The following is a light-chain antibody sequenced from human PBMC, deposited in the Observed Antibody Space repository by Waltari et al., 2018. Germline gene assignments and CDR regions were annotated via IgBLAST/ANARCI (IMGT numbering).Light chain of an antibody. J-gene: IGKJ2*01. CDR1: QSVNSN. Sequence: EIVMTQSPPTLSVSPGDRANISCRSSQSVNSNLAWYQQKPGQAPRLLIYTASTRATGVPARFSGSGSGTHFTLTISSLQSEDFAVYYCQQYDNWPPYTFGQGTNLEIK. V-gene: IGKV3-15*01. CDR2: TAS. CDR3: QQYDNWPPYT.